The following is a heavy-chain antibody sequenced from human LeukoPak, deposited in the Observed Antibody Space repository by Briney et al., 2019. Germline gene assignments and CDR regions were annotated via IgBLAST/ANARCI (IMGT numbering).Heavy chain of an antibody. CDR2: ISDSGGNT. J-gene: IGHJ4*02. D-gene: IGHD6-13*01. Sequence: GGSLRLSCAASGFTFNTYAMSWVRQAPWERLQWVSGISDSGGNTYYADSVRGRFTISRDNSKNTLYLQMNSLRAEDTAVYYCAKSLSSWSNYFDYWGQGTLVTVSS. V-gene: IGHV3-23*01. CDR1: GFTFNTYA. CDR3: AKSLSSWSNYFDY.